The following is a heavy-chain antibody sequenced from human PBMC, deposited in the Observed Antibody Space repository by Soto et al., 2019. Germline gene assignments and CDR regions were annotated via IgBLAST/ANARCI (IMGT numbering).Heavy chain of an antibody. CDR2: IYHSGST. J-gene: IGHJ3*02. D-gene: IGHD1-1*01. Sequence: PLSLTYAVSGGSIISGGDSWSWIRQPPGKVLEWSGYIYHSGSTYYNPSLKSRVTISVDRSKNQFSLKLSSVTAADTAVYYCARERGTGTTYGDAFDIWGQGTMVTVSS. V-gene: IGHV4-30-2*01. CDR1: GGSIISGGDS. CDR3: ARERGTGTTYGDAFDI.